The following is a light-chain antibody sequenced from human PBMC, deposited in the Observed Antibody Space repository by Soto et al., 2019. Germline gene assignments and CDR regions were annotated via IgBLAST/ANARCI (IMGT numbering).Light chain of an antibody. J-gene: IGKJ4*01. CDR1: QSISSW. CDR2: DAS. CDR3: QQYDNYPLT. V-gene: IGKV1-5*01. Sequence: DIKMTKSPSTLSASVGDRVTITCRASQSISSWLAWYQQKPGKAPKLLIYDASSLESGVPSRFSGSGSGTEFTLTISNLQPDDFATYYCQQYDNYPLTFGGGTNVDIK.